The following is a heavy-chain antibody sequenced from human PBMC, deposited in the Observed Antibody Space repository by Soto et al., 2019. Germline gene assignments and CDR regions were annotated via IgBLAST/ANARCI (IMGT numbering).Heavy chain of an antibody. J-gene: IGHJ4*02. Sequence: EASVKVSCKASGGTFTSYGISWVRQAPGQGLKWMGWISAYNGNTNYAQKIQGRVTMTTDTSTSTAYMELRSLRSVDTAVYYCARKQQLGDFDYWGQGTLVTVSS. CDR3: ARKQQLGDFDY. CDR1: GGTFTSYG. D-gene: IGHD6-13*01. V-gene: IGHV1-18*01. CDR2: ISAYNGNT.